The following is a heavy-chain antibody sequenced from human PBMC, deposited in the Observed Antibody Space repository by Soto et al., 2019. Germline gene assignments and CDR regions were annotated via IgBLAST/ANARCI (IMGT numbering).Heavy chain of an antibody. J-gene: IGHJ4*02. Sequence: ASVKVSCKASGYTFTSYAMHWVRQAPGQRLEWMGWINAGNGNTKYSQKFQGRVTITRDTSASTAYMELSSLRSEDTAVYYCARGPYDFWSGPQLDYWGQGTLVTVSS. CDR1: GYTFTSYA. CDR2: INAGNGNT. D-gene: IGHD3-3*01. V-gene: IGHV1-3*01. CDR3: ARGPYDFWSGPQLDY.